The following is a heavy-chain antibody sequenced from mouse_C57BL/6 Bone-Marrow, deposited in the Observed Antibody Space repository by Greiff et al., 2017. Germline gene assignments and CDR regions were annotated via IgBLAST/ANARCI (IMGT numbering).Heavy chain of an antibody. V-gene: IGHV1-15*01. CDR3: TRGDWAWFAY. J-gene: IGHJ3*01. CDR1: GYTFTDYA. Sequence: QVQLQQSGAELVRPGASVTLSCKASGYTFTDYAMHWVKQTPVHGLEWIGAFDPETGGTAYNQKFKGKAILTADKSSSTADMELRSLTSDDSSVYYCTRGDWAWFAYWGQGTLATVAA. CDR2: FDPETGGT. D-gene: IGHD4-1*01.